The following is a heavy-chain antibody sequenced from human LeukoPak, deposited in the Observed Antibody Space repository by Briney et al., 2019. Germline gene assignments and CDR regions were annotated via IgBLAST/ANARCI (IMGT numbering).Heavy chain of an antibody. J-gene: IGHJ4*02. Sequence: GGSLRLSCAASGFTFRSYGMHWVRQAPGKGLEWVAVISYDGSNKYYGDSVKGRFTISRDNSKNTLYLQVNSLRGEDTAVYYCTTHRGYSYGYPDDYWGQGTLVTVSS. CDR1: GFTFRSYG. CDR2: ISYDGSNK. V-gene: IGHV3-30*03. D-gene: IGHD5-18*01. CDR3: TTHRGYSYGYPDDY.